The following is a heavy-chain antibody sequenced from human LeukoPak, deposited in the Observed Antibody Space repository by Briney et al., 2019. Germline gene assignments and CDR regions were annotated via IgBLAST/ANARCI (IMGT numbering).Heavy chain of an antibody. D-gene: IGHD3-3*01. CDR3: ARGGGITIFRTRSRGRTNWFDP. CDR1: GYTFTSYY. V-gene: IGHV1-46*01. CDR2: INPSGGST. Sequence: ASVKVSFKASGYTFTSYYMHWVRQAPGQGLEWMGIINPSGGSTSYAQKFQGRVTMTRDMSTSTVYMKLSSLRSEDTAVYYCARGGGITIFRTRSRGRTNWFDPWGQGTLVTVSS. J-gene: IGHJ5*02.